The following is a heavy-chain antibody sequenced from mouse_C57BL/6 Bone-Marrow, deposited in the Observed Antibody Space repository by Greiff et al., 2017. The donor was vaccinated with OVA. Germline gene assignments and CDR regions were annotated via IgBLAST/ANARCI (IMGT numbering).Heavy chain of an antibody. V-gene: IGHV1-80*01. CDR2: IYPGDGDT. CDR3: ASGDYYAMDY. J-gene: IGHJ4*01. CDR1: GYAFSSYW. Sequence: QVQLKESGAELVKPGASVKISCKASGYAFSSYWMNWVKQRPGKGLEWIGQIYPGDGDTNYNGKFKGKATLTADKSSSPAYMQLSSLTSEDSAVYFCASGDYYAMDYWGQGTSVTVSS.